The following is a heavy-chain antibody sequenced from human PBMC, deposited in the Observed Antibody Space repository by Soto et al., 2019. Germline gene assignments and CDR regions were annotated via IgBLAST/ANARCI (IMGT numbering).Heavy chain of an antibody. CDR2: IGTAGDT. D-gene: IGHD6-19*01. CDR1: GFTFSSYD. CDR3: ARDRSGWGMDV. J-gene: IGHJ6*02. V-gene: IGHV3-13*04. Sequence: PGGSLRLSCAASGFTFSSYDMHWFRQATGKGLEWVSAIGTAGDTYYIDSAKGRFTISRENAKNSLYLQMNSLRAGDTAVYYCARDRSGWGMDVWGQGTTVTVSS.